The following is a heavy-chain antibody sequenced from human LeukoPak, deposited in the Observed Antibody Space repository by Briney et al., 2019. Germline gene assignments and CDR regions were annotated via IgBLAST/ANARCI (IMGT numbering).Heavy chain of an antibody. Sequence: PSETLSLTCTVSGGSINSGTYYWGWIRQPAGKGLEWIGRIYSSGSTNYNPSLKSRVTISVDMSKNQFSLKLSSVSAADTAVYYCARSVEGYCSGGSCYSYYYYMDVWGKGTTVTVSS. D-gene: IGHD2-15*01. V-gene: IGHV4-61*02. J-gene: IGHJ6*03. CDR3: ARSVEGYCSGGSCYSYYYYMDV. CDR2: IYSSGST. CDR1: GGSINSGTYY.